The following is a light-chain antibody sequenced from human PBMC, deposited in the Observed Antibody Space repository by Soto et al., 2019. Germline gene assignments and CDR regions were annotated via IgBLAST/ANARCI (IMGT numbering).Light chain of an antibody. Sequence: EIVLTQSPATLSLPPGKKATLSCRASQSVSSYLAWYQQNLGQAPRLLFYDASTGATGIPAWFSGSGFGTDFTLTISSLEPEDFAVYYCQQRSNWPPALTFGGGTKVDIK. V-gene: IGKV3-11*01. CDR1: QSVSSY. CDR3: QQRSNWPPALT. CDR2: DAS. J-gene: IGKJ4*01.